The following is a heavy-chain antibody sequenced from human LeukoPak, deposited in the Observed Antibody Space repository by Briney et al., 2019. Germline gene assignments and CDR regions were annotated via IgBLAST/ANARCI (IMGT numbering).Heavy chain of an antibody. J-gene: IGHJ4*02. D-gene: IGHD3-16*01. CDR2: IKKDGSEQ. CDR1: GFTFSSYW. V-gene: IGHV3-7*01. Sequence: GGSLRLSCAASGFTFSSYWMNWVRQAPGKGLEWVANIKKDGSEQYYVDSVKGRFTISRDNAKNSLYLQMNSLRVEDTAVYYCARDVKGGNFDYWGQGTLVTVSS. CDR3: ARDVKGGNFDY.